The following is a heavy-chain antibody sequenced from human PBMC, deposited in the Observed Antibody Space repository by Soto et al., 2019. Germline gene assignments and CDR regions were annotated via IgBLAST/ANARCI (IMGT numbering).Heavy chain of an antibody. CDR3: TRAYGAETFDF. Sequence: ASVKVSCKASGYTFNNYDIHWVRQAPGHGLEWMGWMNPNSGNTGYAQNFRGRVTMTQNNAIGTAYMELSSLRSDDTATYYCTRAYGAETFDFWGQGTRVTVSS. CDR2: MNPNSGNT. CDR1: GYTFNNYD. D-gene: IGHD3-10*01. J-gene: IGHJ5*01. V-gene: IGHV1-8*02.